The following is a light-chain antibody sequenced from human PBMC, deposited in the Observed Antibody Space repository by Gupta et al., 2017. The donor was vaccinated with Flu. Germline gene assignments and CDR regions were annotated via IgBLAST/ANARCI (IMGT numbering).Light chain of an antibody. CDR1: QSVSSN. V-gene: IGKV3-15*01. Sequence: EIVMTQSPATLSVSPGERATLSCRASQSVSSNLAWYQQKPGQAPRLLISGASTRATGTPVRFSGSGSGTEFTLTISSLQSEDFAVYYCQQYINWPVYSFGPGTKLEIK. J-gene: IGKJ2*03. CDR3: QQYINWPVYS. CDR2: GAS.